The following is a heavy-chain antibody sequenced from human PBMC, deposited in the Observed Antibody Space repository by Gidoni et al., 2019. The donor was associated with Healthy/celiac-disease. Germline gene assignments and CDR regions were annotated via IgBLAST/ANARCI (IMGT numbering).Heavy chain of an antibody. CDR1: GGSFSGYY. CDR3: ARGGLGTALYYFDY. J-gene: IGHJ4*02. Sequence: VKLQQWGAGLLKPSEPLSPTCAVYGGSFSGYYWSWIRQPPGKGLEWIGEINHSGSTNYNPSLKSRVTISVDTSKNQFSLKLSSVTAADTAVYYCARGGLGTALYYFDYWGQGTLVTVSS. V-gene: IGHV4-34*01. CDR2: INHSGST. D-gene: IGHD6-19*01.